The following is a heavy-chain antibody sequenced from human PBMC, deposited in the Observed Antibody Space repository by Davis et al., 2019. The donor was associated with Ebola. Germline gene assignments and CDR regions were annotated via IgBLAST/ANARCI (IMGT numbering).Heavy chain of an antibody. CDR2: ISGSGGST. CDR1: GFTFSSYA. V-gene: IGHV3-23*01. D-gene: IGHD5-24*01. Sequence: GESLKISCAASGFTFSSYAMSWVRQAPGKGLEWVSAISGSGGSTYYADSVKGRFTISRDNSKNTLYLQMNSLRAEDTAVYYCARRRWRGYWDVWGKGTTVTVSS. CDR3: ARRRWRGYWDV. J-gene: IGHJ6*04.